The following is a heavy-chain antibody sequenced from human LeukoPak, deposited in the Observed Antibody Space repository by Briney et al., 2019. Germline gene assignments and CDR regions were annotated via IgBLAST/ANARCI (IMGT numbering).Heavy chain of an antibody. V-gene: IGHV3-73*01. CDR2: IRSKANSYAT. CDR1: GFTFSSYG. J-gene: IGHJ4*02. Sequence: GGSLRLSCAASGFTFSSYGMHWVRQASGKGLEWVGRIRSKANSYATAYAASVKGRFTISRDDSKNTAYLQMNSLKTEDTAVYYCTRRGGSYYEYDHRGQGTLVTVSS. CDR3: TRRGGSYYEYDH. D-gene: IGHD1-26*01.